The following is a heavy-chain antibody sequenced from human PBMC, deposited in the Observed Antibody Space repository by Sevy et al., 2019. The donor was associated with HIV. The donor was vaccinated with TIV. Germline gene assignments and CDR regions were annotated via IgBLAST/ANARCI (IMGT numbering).Heavy chain of an antibody. V-gene: IGHV3-23*01. CDR2: INVRGGST. J-gene: IGHJ4*02. D-gene: IGHD6-13*01. Sequence: GGSLRLSCVVSGYSFSSYAISWVRQAPGKGLEWVSTINVRGGSTYYADSVNGRFTISRDNPKNTLFLQMINLRVDDTAIYYCARPSPRIAAAASAFYDNWGQGTLVTVSS. CDR3: ARPSPRIAAAASAFYDN. CDR1: GYSFSSYA.